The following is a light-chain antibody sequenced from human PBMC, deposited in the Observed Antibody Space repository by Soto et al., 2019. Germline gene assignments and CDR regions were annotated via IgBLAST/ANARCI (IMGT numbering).Light chain of an antibody. CDR1: QSISSW. CDR2: DAS. V-gene: IGKV1-5*01. Sequence: DIQMTQSPSTLSASVGDRVTITCRASQSISSWLAWYQQKPGKAPRLLIYDASSLESGVPSRFSGSGSGTEFTLTISSLQPNDFATYYCQQLNGSPWTFGQGTKVDIK. CDR3: QQLNGSPWT. J-gene: IGKJ1*01.